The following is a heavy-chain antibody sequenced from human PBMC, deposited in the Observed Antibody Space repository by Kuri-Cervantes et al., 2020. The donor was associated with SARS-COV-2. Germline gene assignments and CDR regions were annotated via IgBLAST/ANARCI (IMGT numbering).Heavy chain of an antibody. CDR2: IYYSGST. CDR3: ARVLVGSRIVPNAFDI. D-gene: IGHD2-21*01. Sequence: ESLKISCTVSGGSVSSGSYYWSWIRQPPGKGLEWIGYIYYSGSTNYNPSLKSRVTISVDTSKNQFSLKLSSVTAADTAVYYCARVLVGSRIVPNAFDIWGQGTMVTVSS. V-gene: IGHV4-61*01. CDR1: GGSVSSGSYY. J-gene: IGHJ3*02.